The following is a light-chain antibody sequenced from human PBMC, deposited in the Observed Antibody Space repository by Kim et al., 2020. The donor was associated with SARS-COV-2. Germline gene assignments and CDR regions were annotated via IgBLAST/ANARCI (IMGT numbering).Light chain of an antibody. V-gene: IGKV3-15*01. J-gene: IGKJ4*01. CDR3: QQYNNWPLT. CDR1: ESVSRN. Sequence: VSPGEGATLSCRASESVSRNLAWYQQKPGQAPRLLIFATSTRASTIPARFSGSGSGTDFTLTISSLQSEDFAIYYCQQYNNWPLTFGGGTKVDIK. CDR2: ATS.